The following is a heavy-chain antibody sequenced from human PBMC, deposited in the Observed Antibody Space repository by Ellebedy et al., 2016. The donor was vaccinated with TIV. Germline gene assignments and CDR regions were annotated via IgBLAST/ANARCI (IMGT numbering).Heavy chain of an antibody. Sequence: PGGSLRLSCAASGFTFSASGMTWARQAPGKGLEWVSGISSGGITYYADSVRGRFTISRDNSKNTLYLQMNSLRAEDTATYYCVKGSSTMDVWGQGTTVTVSS. CDR3: VKGSSTMDV. D-gene: IGHD2-2*01. V-gene: IGHV3-23*01. CDR1: GFTFSASG. CDR2: ISSGGIT. J-gene: IGHJ6*02.